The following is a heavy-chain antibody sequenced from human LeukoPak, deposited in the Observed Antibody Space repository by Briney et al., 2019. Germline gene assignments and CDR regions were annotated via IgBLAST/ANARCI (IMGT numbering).Heavy chain of an antibody. D-gene: IGHD4-11*01. V-gene: IGHV1-46*01. CDR3: ARGSTVTTLWYYYYYMDV. CDR1: GYTFTSYY. CDR2: INPSGGSS. J-gene: IGHJ6*03. Sequence: GASVKVSCKTSGYTFTSYYMHWVRQAPGQGLEWMGIINPSGGSSTYAQKFQGRVTMTRDMSTTTVYMELSSLRSEDTAVYYCARGSTVTTLWYYYYYMDVWGKGTTVTVPS.